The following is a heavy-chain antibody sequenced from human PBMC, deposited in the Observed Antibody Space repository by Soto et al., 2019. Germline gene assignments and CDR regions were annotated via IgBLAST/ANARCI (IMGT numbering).Heavy chain of an antibody. CDR1: GFTFSTYG. D-gene: IGHD6-19*01. J-gene: IGHJ6*02. Sequence: QVQLVESGGGVVQAGGSLGLSCTASGFTFSTYGMHWVRQAPGKGPEWVAVMSHDGSHKAFLDSVKGRFIISRDNSKNTLYLQLNSLRPDDPAVYYCARLPSRGWDHYYYGMDVWGQGTTVIVSS. CDR2: MSHDGSHK. CDR3: ARLPSRGWDHYYYGMDV. V-gene: IGHV3-30*03.